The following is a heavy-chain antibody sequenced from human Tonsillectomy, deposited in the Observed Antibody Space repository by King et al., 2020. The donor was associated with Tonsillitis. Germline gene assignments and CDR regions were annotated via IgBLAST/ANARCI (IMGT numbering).Heavy chain of an antibody. CDR3: ARSSSRGYVWVSYRSDVAFDI. V-gene: IGHV3-64*01. Sequence: WVRQAPGKGLEYVSAISSNGGSTYYANSVKGRFTISRDNSKNTLYLQMGSLRAEDIALYYCARSSSRGYVWVSYRSDVAFDIWCQGTMVTVSS. J-gene: IGHJ3*02. D-gene: IGHD3-16*02. CDR2: ISSNGGST.